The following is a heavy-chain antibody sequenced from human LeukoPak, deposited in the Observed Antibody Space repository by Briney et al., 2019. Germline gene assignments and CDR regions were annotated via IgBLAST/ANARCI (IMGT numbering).Heavy chain of an antibody. CDR1: GFSFSSYA. D-gene: IGHD3-9*01. V-gene: IGHV3-23*01. J-gene: IGHJ6*03. Sequence: GGSLRLSCATSGFSFSSYAMSWVRQAPGKGLEWVSAMSSSDDGRYYAASVRGRFTISRDTSRSTLYLQMNSLKTEDTAVYYCTGTSDILTGYTPREAYYYYYHMDVWGKGTTVTISS. CDR2: MSSSDDGR. CDR3: TGTSDILTGYTPREAYYYYYHMDV.